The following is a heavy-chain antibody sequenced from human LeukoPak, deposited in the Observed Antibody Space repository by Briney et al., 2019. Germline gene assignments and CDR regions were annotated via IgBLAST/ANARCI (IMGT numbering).Heavy chain of an antibody. D-gene: IGHD3-16*01. Sequence: PSETLSLTCTVSGDSISSYYWSWIRQPPGKGLEWIGYIYDSGKTNYNASLISRVTISVDTSKNQFSLKLTSVTPADTAVYYCARGGGTLAYWGQGTLVTVSS. J-gene: IGHJ4*02. CDR2: IYDSGKT. CDR3: ARGGGTLAY. CDR1: GDSISSYY. V-gene: IGHV4-59*01.